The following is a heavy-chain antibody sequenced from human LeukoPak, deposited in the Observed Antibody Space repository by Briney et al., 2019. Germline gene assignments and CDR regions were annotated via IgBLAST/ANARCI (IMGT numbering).Heavy chain of an antibody. V-gene: IGHV3-23*01. CDR2: ISGSGGST. CDR3: AKVGNWKYGHHDY. D-gene: IGHD1-7*01. CDR1: GFTFDDCA. J-gene: IGHJ4*02. Sequence: GGSLRLSCAASGFTFDDCAMHWVRQAPGKGLEWVSAISGSGGSTYYADSVKGRFTISRDNSKNTLSLQMNSLRAEDTAVYYCAKVGNWKYGHHDYWGQGTLVTVSS.